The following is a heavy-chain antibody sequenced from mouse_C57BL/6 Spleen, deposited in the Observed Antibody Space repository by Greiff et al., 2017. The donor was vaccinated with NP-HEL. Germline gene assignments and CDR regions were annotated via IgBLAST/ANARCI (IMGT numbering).Heavy chain of an antibody. J-gene: IGHJ2*01. V-gene: IGHV10-1*01. CDR3: VRHRGGYYFDY. CDR2: IRSKSNNYAT. CDR1: GFSFNTYA. Sequence: DVMLVESGGGLVQPKGSLKLSCAASGFSFNTYAMNWVRQAPGKGLEWVARIRSKSNNYATYYADSVKDRFTISRDDSESMLYLQMNNLKTEDTAMYYCVRHRGGYYFDYWGQGTTLTVSS.